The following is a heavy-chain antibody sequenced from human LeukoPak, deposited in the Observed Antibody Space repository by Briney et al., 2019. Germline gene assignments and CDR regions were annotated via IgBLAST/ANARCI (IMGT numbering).Heavy chain of an antibody. CDR1: GFTFSSYE. V-gene: IGHV3-48*03. Sequence: GGSLRLSCAASGFTFSSYEMNWVRQAPGKGLEWVSYISTSGSTIYYADSVKGRFTISRDNAENSLYLQMNSLRAEDTAVYYCARGGCDYVWGSYLFYWGQGTLVTVSS. D-gene: IGHD3-16*02. CDR2: ISTSGSTI. J-gene: IGHJ4*02. CDR3: ARGGCDYVWGSYLFY.